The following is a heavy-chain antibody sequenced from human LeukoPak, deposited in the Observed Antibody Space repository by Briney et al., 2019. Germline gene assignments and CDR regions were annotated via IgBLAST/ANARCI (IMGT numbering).Heavy chain of an antibody. CDR1: GFTFSSHW. CDR3: VRDHPAAGLIFDY. J-gene: IGHJ4*02. V-gene: IGHV3-7*03. CDR2: IYQDGSEK. D-gene: IGHD6-13*01. Sequence: GGSLRLPCAASGFTFSSHWMSWVRQTPGKGLEWVANIYQDGSEKYYVDSVKGRFTISRDNAKNSLYLQVNSLRAEDTAVYYCVRDHPAAGLIFDYWGQGTLATVSS.